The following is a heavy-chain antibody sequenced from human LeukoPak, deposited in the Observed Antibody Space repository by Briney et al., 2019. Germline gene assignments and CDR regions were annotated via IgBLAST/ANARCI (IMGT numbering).Heavy chain of an antibody. V-gene: IGHV1-18*01. CDR3: ARDTYYDSSGYSPFDY. CDR1: GYTFTSYG. D-gene: IGHD3-22*01. Sequence: VASVKVSCKASGYTFTSYGISWVRQAPGQGLERMGWISAYNGNTNYAQKLQGRVTMTTDTSTSTAYMELRSLRSDDTAVYYCARDTYYDSSGYSPFDYWGQGTLVTVSS. J-gene: IGHJ4*02. CDR2: ISAYNGNT.